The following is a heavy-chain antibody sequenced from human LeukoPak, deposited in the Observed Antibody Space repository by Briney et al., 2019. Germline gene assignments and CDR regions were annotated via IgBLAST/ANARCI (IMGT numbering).Heavy chain of an antibody. J-gene: IGHJ4*02. D-gene: IGHD5-18*01. V-gene: IGHV4-39*01. CDR2: IYYNGDT. CDR3: ARLRGYTSGNPAY. Sequence: SETLSLTSTVSGGSISSSSYYWGWIRQPPGKGLEWIGSIYYNGDTYYNSSLKSRLTISVDTSKNQFTLKLSSVTAADTALYYCARLRGYTSGNPAYWGQGSLVTVSS. CDR1: GGSISSSSYY.